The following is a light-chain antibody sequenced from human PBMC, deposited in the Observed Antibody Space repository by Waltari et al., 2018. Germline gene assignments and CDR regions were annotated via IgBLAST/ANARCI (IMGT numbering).Light chain of an antibody. Sequence: EVVLTHSPGPLSLSPGERATLSCRASQTVGRSLFWYQQKPGQAPRLLIYGSSTRAAGIPDRFSGSGSGTDFSLTISRLEPEDFAVYYCQKYERLPATFGQGTKVEIK. J-gene: IGKJ1*01. CDR3: QKYERLPAT. CDR1: QTVGRS. CDR2: GSS. V-gene: IGKV3-20*01.